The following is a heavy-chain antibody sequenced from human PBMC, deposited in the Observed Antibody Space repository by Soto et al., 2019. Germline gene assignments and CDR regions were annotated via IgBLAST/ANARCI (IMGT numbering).Heavy chain of an antibody. Sequence: EVQLVESGGGLVQPGGSLRLSCAASGFSFSSYWMHWVRQAPGRGLMWVLRINTDGTSTSYADSVKGRFTISRDNGKNTLYLQMNSLRAEDTAVYYCARGSGFQAGVHGYWGQGILITVSS. CDR2: INTDGTST. D-gene: IGHD6-25*01. J-gene: IGHJ4*02. CDR1: GFSFSSYW. CDR3: ARGSGFQAGVHGY. V-gene: IGHV3-74*01.